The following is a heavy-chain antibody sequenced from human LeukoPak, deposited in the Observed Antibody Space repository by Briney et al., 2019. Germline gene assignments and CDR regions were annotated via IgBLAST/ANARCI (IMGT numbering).Heavy chain of an antibody. CDR1: GGTFTSYT. D-gene: IGHD2-15*01. J-gene: IGHJ4*02. CDR2: IIPILGIA. CDR3: ARDLLGYCSGGSGSHEY. Sequence: ASVTVSCKASGGTFTSYTISWVRQAPGQGLEWMGRIIPILGIANYAQKFQGRVTITADKSTSTAYMELSSLRSEDTAVYYCARDLLGYCSGGSGSHEYWGQGTLVTVSS. V-gene: IGHV1-69*04.